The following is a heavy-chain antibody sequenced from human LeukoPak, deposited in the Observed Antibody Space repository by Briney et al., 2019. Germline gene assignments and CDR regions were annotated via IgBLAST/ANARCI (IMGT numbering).Heavy chain of an antibody. CDR3: AREAVILAAAGSVHFDY. CDR1: GCTFSSYA. D-gene: IGHD6-13*01. J-gene: IGHJ4*02. Sequence: ASVKVSCKASGCTFSSYAISWVRQAPGQGLEWMGGIIPIFGTANYAQKFQGRVTITADESTSTAYMELSSLRSEDRAVYYCAREAVILAAAGSVHFDYWGQGTLVTVSS. V-gene: IGHV1-69*13. CDR2: IIPIFGTA.